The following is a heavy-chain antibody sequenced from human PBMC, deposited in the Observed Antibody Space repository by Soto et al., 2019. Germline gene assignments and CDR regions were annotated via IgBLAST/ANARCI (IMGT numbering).Heavy chain of an antibody. CDR1: GYTFTSYG. CDR3: ARMGDVPYYYYGLDV. Sequence: QVQLVQSGGEVKKSGTSVKVSCKASGYTFTSYGISWVRQAPGQGLEWMGWISGYNGNTNYAQKFQGRVTITTDTSTTTAYMELRSLSSDDTAVYYCARMGDVPYYYYGLDVWGPGTTVTVSS. CDR2: ISGYNGNT. V-gene: IGHV1-18*01. D-gene: IGHD3-16*01. J-gene: IGHJ6*02.